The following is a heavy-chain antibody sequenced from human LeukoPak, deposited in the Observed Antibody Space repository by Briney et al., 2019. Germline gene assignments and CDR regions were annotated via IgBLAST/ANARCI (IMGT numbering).Heavy chain of an antibody. CDR3: ARRFLYYMDV. J-gene: IGHJ6*03. D-gene: IGHD2/OR15-2a*01. CDR1: GGSFSGYY. CDR2: INDRGSI. V-gene: IGHV4-34*01. Sequence: SETLSLTCDVSGGSFSGYYWSWIRQPPGKGLEWIGEINDRGSINYNPSLKSRVTVSVDTSKNQFSLKLGSVTAADTAVYYCARRFLYYMDVWGRGTTVTVSS.